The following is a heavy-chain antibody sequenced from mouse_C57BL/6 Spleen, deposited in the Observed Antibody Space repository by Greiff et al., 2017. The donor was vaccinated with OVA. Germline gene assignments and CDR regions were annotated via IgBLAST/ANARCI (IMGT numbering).Heavy chain of an antibody. CDR1: GYSFTGYY. D-gene: IGHD3-2*02. Sequence: EVQLVESGPELVKPGASVKISCKASGYSFTGYYMNWVKQSPEKSLEWIGEINPSTGGTTYNQKFKAKATLTVDKSSSTAYMQLKSLTSEDSAVYYCARETAQALFDYWGQGTTLTVSS. V-gene: IGHV1-42*01. CDR2: INPSTGGT. CDR3: ARETAQALFDY. J-gene: IGHJ2*01.